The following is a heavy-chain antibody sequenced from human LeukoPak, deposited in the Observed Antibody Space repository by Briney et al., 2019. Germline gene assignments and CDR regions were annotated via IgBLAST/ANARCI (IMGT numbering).Heavy chain of an antibody. D-gene: IGHD2-2*01. CDR1: GGSFSGYY. Sequence: PSETLSLTCAVYGGSFSGYYWSWIRQPPGKGLEWIGEINHSGSTNYNPSLKSRVTISVDTSKNQFSLKLSSVTAADTAVYYCARGDVVVPAASDAFDIWGQGTMVTVSS. V-gene: IGHV4-34*01. J-gene: IGHJ3*02. CDR3: ARGDVVVPAASDAFDI. CDR2: INHSGST.